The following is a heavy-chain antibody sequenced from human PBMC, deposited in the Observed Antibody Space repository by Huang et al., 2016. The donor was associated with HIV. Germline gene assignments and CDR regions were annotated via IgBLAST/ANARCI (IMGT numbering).Heavy chain of an antibody. V-gene: IGHV4-34*02. J-gene: IGHJ6*02. D-gene: IGHD3-3*01. CDR2: VKDSGAT. CDR1: GGSFTGNY. CDR3: ARQWTILEWLLGLDV. Sequence: QMQLQQRGAGLLKPSETLSLTCGVSGGSFTGNYLTWIRQAPGKGLEWSGEVKDSGATNYNPSLNGRVTISLDKSNREFSLNLRSVTAADTAVYYCARQWTILEWLLGLDVWGQGTTVIVSS.